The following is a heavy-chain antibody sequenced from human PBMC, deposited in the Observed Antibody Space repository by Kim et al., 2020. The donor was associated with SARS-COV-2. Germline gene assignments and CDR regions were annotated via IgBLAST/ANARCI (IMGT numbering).Heavy chain of an antibody. V-gene: IGHV6-1*01. D-gene: IGHD6-13*01. CDR3: ARDWRLAAAGLLFDY. Sequence: AVSVKSRITINPDTSKNQFSLQLNSVTPEDTAVYYCARDWRLAAAGLLFDYWGQGTLVTVSS. J-gene: IGHJ4*02.